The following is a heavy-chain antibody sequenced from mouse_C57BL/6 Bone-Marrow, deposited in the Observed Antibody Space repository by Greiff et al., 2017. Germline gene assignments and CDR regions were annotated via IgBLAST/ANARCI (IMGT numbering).Heavy chain of an antibody. CDR2: IYPGDGDP. D-gene: IGHD2-2*01. J-gene: IGHJ3*01. V-gene: IGHV1-82*01. Sequence: QVQLKESGPELVKPGASVKIFCKASGYAISSSWLNWVKPRPGMGLEWIGRIYPGDGDPNYNGKFQGKATLTADKSSSTAYRKLSSLTSEDSAVYFCARGGYDAWFAYWGQGTLVTVSA. CDR1: GYAISSSW. CDR3: ARGGYDAWFAY.